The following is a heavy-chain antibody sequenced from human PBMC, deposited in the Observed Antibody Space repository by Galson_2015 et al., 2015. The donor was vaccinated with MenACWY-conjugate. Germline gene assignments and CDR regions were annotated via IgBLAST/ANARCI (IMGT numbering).Heavy chain of an antibody. CDR3: ARQGFGSSSLDY. Sequence: SLRLSCAASGFTFSGSAIHWVRQASGRGLEWVGRIRGKVGSYATVYAASMKGRFIISRDDSKGTAYLQWGSLEASDTAMYYCARQGFGSSSLDYWGQGTLVTVSS. CDR2: IRGKVGSYAT. D-gene: IGHD6-6*01. J-gene: IGHJ4*02. V-gene: IGHV3-73*01. CDR1: GFTFSGSA.